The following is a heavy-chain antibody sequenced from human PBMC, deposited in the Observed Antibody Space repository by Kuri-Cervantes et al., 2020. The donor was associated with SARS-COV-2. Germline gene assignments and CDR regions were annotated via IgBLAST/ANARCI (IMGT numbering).Heavy chain of an antibody. V-gene: IGHV4-59*01. CDR3: ARGLPPYYYDNSDFFDY. CDR2: IYYSGST. J-gene: IGHJ4*02. CDR1: GGSISSYY. D-gene: IGHD3-22*01. Sequence: GSLRLSCTVSGGSISSYYWSWIRQPPGKGLEWIGYIYYSGSTNYNPSLKSRLTISVDTSKDQFSLKLSSVTAADTAVYYCARGLPPYYYDNSDFFDYWGQGTLVTVSS.